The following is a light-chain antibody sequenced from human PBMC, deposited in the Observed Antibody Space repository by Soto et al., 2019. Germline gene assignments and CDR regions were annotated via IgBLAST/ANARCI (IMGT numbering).Light chain of an antibody. Sequence: DIVMTQSPDSLAVSLGERATINCKSSQSILYSSNNKNYLAWYQQKPGQPPKLLIYWASTRESGVPDRFSGSGSGTDFTLTISSLQAEDVAIYYCQQSYSIPHSVGQGTKLEIK. CDR3: QQSYSIPHS. CDR2: WAS. CDR1: QSILYSSNNKNY. J-gene: IGKJ2*03. V-gene: IGKV4-1*01.